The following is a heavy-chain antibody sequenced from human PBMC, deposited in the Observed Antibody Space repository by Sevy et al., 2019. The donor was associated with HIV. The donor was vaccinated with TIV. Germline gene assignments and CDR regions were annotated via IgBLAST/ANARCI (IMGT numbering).Heavy chain of an antibody. J-gene: IGHJ6*02. V-gene: IGHV3-30-3*01. Sequence: GGSLRLSCAASGFTFFAYTMHWVRQAPGKGLEWVTLISYDINNKYYADSVEGRFTISRDNSKNTLYLQMNSLRPKDTAVYYCARDLASSGNGLDVWGQGTTVTVSS. CDR3: ARDLASSGNGLDV. D-gene: IGHD3-3*02. CDR2: ISYDINNK. CDR1: GFTFFAYT.